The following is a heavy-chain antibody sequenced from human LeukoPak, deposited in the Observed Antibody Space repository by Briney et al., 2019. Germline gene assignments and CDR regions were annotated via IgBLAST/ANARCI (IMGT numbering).Heavy chain of an antibody. D-gene: IGHD2-2*01. J-gene: IGHJ4*02. CDR1: GFTFSSYG. V-gene: IGHV3-30*18. CDR2: ISYDGSNK. Sequence: HPGGSLRLSCAASGFTFSSYGMPWVRQAPGKGLEWVAVISYDGSNKYYADSVKGRFTISRDNSKNTLYLQMNSLRAEDTAVYYCAKGALDCSSTSCSVGYWGQGTLVTVSS. CDR3: AKGALDCSSTSCSVGY.